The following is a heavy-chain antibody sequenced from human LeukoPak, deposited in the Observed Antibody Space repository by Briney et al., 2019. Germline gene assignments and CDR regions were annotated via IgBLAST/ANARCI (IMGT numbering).Heavy chain of an antibody. J-gene: IGHJ4*02. CDR2: MSYSGST. CDR3: ARGSHTPDAGY. V-gene: IGHV4-59*01. D-gene: IGHD3-10*01. CDR1: GGSISSYY. Sequence: SETLSLTCTVSGGSISSYYWSWIRQPPGKGLEWIGYMSYSGSTDYNPSLKSRVTISIDTSKNQFSLRLNSVTAADTAVYYCARGSHTPDAGYWGPGTVVTVSS.